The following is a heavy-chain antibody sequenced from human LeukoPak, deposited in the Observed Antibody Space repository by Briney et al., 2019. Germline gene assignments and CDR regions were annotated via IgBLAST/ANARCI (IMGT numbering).Heavy chain of an antibody. CDR3: ARDRVGATAGRYYYGMDV. Sequence: PGGSLRLSCAASGFIFSSYGMHWVRQAPGKGLEWVSYISSSSSSKYYADSVKGRFTISRDNAENSLYLQMNSLRDEDTAVYYCARDRVGATAGRYYYGMDVWGQGTTVTVSS. V-gene: IGHV3-48*02. D-gene: IGHD1-26*01. CDR2: ISSSSSSK. CDR1: GFIFSSYG. J-gene: IGHJ6*02.